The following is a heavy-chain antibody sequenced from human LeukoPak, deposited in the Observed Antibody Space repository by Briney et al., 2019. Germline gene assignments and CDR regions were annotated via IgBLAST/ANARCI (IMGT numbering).Heavy chain of an antibody. D-gene: IGHD6-13*01. CDR3: ARDGAAAAGSYFDY. J-gene: IGHJ4*02. CDR1: GYSISSGYY. V-gene: IGHV4-38-2*02. Sequence: SETLSLTCTVSGYSISSGYYWGWIRQPPGKGLEWIGSIYHSGSTYYNPSLKSRVTISVDNSKNQFSLKLSSVTAADTAVYYCARDGAAAAGSYFDYWGQGTLVTVSS. CDR2: IYHSGST.